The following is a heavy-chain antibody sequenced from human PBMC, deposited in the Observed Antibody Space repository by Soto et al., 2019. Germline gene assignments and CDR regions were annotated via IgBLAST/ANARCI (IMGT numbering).Heavy chain of an antibody. CDR3: ARDPRYCSSTSCNHYYYYGMDV. Sequence: PSQTLSLTCAISGDSVSSNSAAWNWIRQSPSRGLEWLGRTYYRSKWYNDYAVSVKSRITINPDTSKNQFSLQLNSVIPEDTAVYYCARDPRYCSSTSCNHYYYYGMDVWGQGTTVTVSS. CDR1: GDSVSSNSAA. V-gene: IGHV6-1*01. J-gene: IGHJ6*02. CDR2: TYYRSKWYN. D-gene: IGHD2-2*01.